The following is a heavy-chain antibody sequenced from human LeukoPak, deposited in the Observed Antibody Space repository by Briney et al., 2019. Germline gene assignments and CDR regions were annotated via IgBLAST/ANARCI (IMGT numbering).Heavy chain of an antibody. CDR2: ISSSSSYI. CDR1: GFTFSSYS. V-gene: IGHV3-21*01. CDR3: ARDEGLAHWYFDL. D-gene: IGHD2-15*01. J-gene: IGHJ2*01. Sequence: GGSLRLSCAASGFTFSSYSMNWVRQAPGKGLEWFSSISSSSSYIYYADSVKGRFTISRDNAKNSLYLQMNSLRAEDTAVYYCARDEGLAHWYFDLWGRGTLVTVSS.